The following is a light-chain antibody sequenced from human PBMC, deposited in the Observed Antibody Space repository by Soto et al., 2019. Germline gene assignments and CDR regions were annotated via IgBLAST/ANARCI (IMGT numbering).Light chain of an antibody. CDR3: SSYVSSSTYV. CDR2: EVT. Sequence: QSALTQPASVTGSPGQSITISCTGTSSDVGSYNHVSWYQQYPGTAPRLIIYEVTNRPSGVSNRFSGSKSGNTASLTISGLQAEDEADYYCSSYVSSSTYVFGTGTKLTVL. V-gene: IGLV2-14*01. CDR1: SSDVGSYNH. J-gene: IGLJ1*01.